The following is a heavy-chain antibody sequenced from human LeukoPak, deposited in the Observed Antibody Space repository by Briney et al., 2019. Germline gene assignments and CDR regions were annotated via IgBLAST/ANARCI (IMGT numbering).Heavy chain of an antibody. Sequence: GASVKVSCKASGYTFTDYYLHWVRQAPGQGLEWMGWIHPNSGGTNSAQKFQGRVAMTRDTSISTAYMELSSLRSDDTAVYYCARLAAVPGWGQGTLVTVSS. CDR1: GYTFTDYY. CDR2: IHPNSGGT. J-gene: IGHJ1*01. CDR3: ARLAAVPG. D-gene: IGHD6-19*01. V-gene: IGHV1-2*02.